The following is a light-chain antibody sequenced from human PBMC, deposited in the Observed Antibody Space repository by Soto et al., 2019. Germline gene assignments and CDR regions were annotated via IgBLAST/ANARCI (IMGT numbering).Light chain of an antibody. CDR2: DNN. Sequence: QSVLTQPPSVSGAPGKRVTISCSGRSSNIRPGYDVHWYQHLSGTAPRVLIYDNNNRPSGVPDRFSGSKSGTSASLAISGLQAEDEADYYCQSYDSSLSAVVFGGGTKHTVL. CDR3: QSYDSSLSAVV. CDR1: SSNIRPGYD. J-gene: IGLJ2*01. V-gene: IGLV1-40*01.